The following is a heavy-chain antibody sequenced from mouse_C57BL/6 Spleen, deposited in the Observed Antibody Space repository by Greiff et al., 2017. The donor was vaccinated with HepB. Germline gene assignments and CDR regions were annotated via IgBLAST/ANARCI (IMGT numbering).Heavy chain of an antibody. D-gene: IGHD1-1*01. J-gene: IGHJ4*01. CDR1: GFTFTDYY. V-gene: IGHV7-3*01. CDR2: IRNKANGYTT. CDR3: ARYFPSTVVATPYYAMDY. Sequence: EVQGVESGGGLVQPGGSLSLSCAASGFTFTDYYMSWVRQPPGKALEWLGFIRNKANGYTTEYSASVKGRFTISRDNSQSILYLQMNALRAEDSATYYCARYFPSTVVATPYYAMDYWGQGTSVTVSS.